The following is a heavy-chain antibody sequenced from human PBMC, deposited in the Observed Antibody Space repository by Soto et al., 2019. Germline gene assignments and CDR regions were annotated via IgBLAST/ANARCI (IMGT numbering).Heavy chain of an antibody. D-gene: IGHD3-16*01. CDR3: ARDPNAFWGVLDV. Sequence: PGGSLRLSCAASGFIFSSYGMHWVRQAPGKGLEWVAVISYDGSNKYYADSVKGRFTISRDNSKNTLYLQMNSLRAEDTAVYYCARDPNAFWGVLDVWGQGTTVTVSS. CDR1: GFIFSSYG. J-gene: IGHJ6*02. CDR2: ISYDGSNK. V-gene: IGHV3-30-3*01.